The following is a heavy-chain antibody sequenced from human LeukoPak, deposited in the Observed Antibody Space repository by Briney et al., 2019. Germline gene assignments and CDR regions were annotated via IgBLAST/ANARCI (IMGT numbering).Heavy chain of an antibody. CDR2: IRSKANDHAT. J-gene: IGHJ4*02. Sequence: GGSLRLSCAASGFTFSSYSMNWVRQSPGKGLEWVGRIRSKANDHATAYAASVRGRFTISRDDSKNTAYLQMNSLKTEDTAVYYCTRRLMTTVNDYWGQGTLVTVSS. D-gene: IGHD4-17*01. CDR1: GFTFSSYS. CDR3: TRRLMTTVNDY. V-gene: IGHV3-73*01.